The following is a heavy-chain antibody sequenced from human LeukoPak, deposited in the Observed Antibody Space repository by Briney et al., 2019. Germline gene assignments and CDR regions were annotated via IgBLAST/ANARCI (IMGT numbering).Heavy chain of an antibody. Sequence: SETLSLTCAVSGYSIRGDDYWGWIRQSPGKGLEWIGSIYHSGSTHYNPSLKSRVTISVDTSKDQFSLMLNSVTAADTAVYYCARNRSVTTTPGFDHWGQGTLVTVSS. V-gene: IGHV4-38-2*01. D-gene: IGHD4-17*01. CDR2: IYHSGST. J-gene: IGHJ4*02. CDR1: GYSIRGDDY. CDR3: ARNRSVTTTPGFDH.